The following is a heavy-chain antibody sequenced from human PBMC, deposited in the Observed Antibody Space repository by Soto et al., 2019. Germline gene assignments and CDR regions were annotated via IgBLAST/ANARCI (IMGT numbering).Heavy chain of an antibody. D-gene: IGHD2-8*01. J-gene: IGHJ6*02. Sequence: ASVKVSCKASGYTFTSYAMHWVRQAPGQRLEWMGWINAGNGNTKYSQKFQGRVTITRDTSASTAYMELSSLRSEDTAVYYCARPECVLMVYSKSGYYGMDVWGHGTTVTVSS. V-gene: IGHV1-3*01. CDR3: ARPECVLMVYSKSGYYGMDV. CDR2: INAGNGNT. CDR1: GYTFTSYA.